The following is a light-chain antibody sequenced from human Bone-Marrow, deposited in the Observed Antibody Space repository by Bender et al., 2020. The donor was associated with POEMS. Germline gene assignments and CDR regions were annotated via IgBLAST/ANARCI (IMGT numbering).Light chain of an antibody. V-gene: IGLV1-44*01. CDR1: GSNIGGYP. CDR3: VAWDASLNGWV. J-gene: IGLJ3*02. CDR2: SNT. Sequence: QSVLTQPPSVSGTPGQRVTISCSGSGSNIGGYPVNWYQQLPGTAPNLLIHSNTQRPSGVPDRFSGSKSGTSASSAISVRQSEDEAIYFCVAWDASLNGWVFGGGTKLTVL.